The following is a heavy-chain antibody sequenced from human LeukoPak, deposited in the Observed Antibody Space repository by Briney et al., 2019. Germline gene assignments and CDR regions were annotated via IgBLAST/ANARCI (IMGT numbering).Heavy chain of an antibody. V-gene: IGHV4-31*03. CDR1: GGPISSAGYY. D-gene: IGHD2-21*02. J-gene: IGHJ4*02. CDR2: DYHTGNS. Sequence: SETLSLTCTVSGGPISSAGYYWSWIRQLPGKGLEWIGYDYHTGNSYYYPSIKSRASIAVDTYNHQFFLKLISVTAADTAVYYCAREKYCNGRDCYHHFDYWGQGALVIVSS. CDR3: AREKYCNGRDCYHHFDY.